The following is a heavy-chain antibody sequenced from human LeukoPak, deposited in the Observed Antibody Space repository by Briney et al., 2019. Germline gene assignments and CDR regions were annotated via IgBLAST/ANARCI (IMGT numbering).Heavy chain of an antibody. CDR1: GYTFTSYG. V-gene: IGHV1-18*01. D-gene: IGHD6-13*01. J-gene: IGHJ3*02. Sequence: ASVKVSCKASGYTFTSYGISWVRQAPGQGLEWMGWISAYNGNTNYAQKLQGRVTMTTDTSTSAAYMELRSLRSDDTAVYYCARDSKYSSSDEAFDIWGQGTMVTVSS. CDR2: ISAYNGNT. CDR3: ARDSKYSSSDEAFDI.